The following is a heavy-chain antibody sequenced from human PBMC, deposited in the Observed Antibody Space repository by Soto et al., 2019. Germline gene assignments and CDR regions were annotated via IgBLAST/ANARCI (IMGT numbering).Heavy chain of an antibody. CDR3: AGRDRAVAGHFDY. CDR1: GGSISSSSYY. CDR2: IYYSGST. J-gene: IGHJ4*02. D-gene: IGHD6-19*01. V-gene: IGHV4-39*01. Sequence: QLQLQESGPGLVKPSETLSLTCTVSGGSISSSSYYWGWIRQPPGKGLEWIGSIYYSGSTYYNPSLKSRVTISVDTSKNQFSLKLSSVTAADTAVYYCAGRDRAVAGHFDYWGQGTLVTVSS.